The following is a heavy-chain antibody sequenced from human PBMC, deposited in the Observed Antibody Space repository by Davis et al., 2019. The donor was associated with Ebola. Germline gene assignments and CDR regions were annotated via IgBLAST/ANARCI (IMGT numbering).Heavy chain of an antibody. CDR1: GFTFSGYT. J-gene: IGHJ4*02. D-gene: IGHD2-2*01. CDR3: VRGTHYAHDY. CDR2: INSDGGRT. Sequence: PGGSLRLSCSASGFTFSGYTMHWVRQAPGKGLEYVSSINSDGGRTYYADSVRDRFTISRDSSKNMLYLQMNSLRAEDTAVYYCVRGTHYAHDYWGQGTLVTVSS. V-gene: IGHV3-64D*06.